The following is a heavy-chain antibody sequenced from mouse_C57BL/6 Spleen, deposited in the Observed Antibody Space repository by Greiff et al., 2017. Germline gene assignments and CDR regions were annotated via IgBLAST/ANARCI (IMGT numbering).Heavy chain of an antibody. D-gene: IGHD1-1*01. Sequence: VQLQQSGPELVKPGASVKISCKASGYAFSSSWMNWVKQRPGKGLEWIGRIYPGDGDTNYNGKFKGKATLTADKSSSTAYMQLSSLTSEDSAVYFCARKGLYYYGSSYGYFDYWGQGTTLTVSS. CDR1: GYAFSSSW. J-gene: IGHJ2*01. CDR3: ARKGLYYYGSSYGYFDY. V-gene: IGHV1-82*01. CDR2: IYPGDGDT.